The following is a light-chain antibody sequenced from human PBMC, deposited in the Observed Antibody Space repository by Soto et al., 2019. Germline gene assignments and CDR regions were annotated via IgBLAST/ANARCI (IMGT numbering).Light chain of an antibody. Sequence: EIVLTQSPGPCPCSPGKKAPPSSGAVRIVSTSTLAWDQQKPGKAPRLLIYGASSRATGIPDRFSGSGSGTDFTLTISRLEPEDFAVYYCQQYGSSPLTFGGGTKVEIK. V-gene: IGKV3-20*01. CDR1: RIVSTST. CDR2: GAS. J-gene: IGKJ4*01. CDR3: QQYGSSPLT.